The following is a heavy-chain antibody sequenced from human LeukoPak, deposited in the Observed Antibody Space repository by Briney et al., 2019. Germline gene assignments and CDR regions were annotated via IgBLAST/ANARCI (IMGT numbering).Heavy chain of an antibody. CDR3: ARHTLVAASSFDY. J-gene: IGHJ4*02. D-gene: IGHD2-15*01. CDR2: IYNSGST. Sequence: SETVSLTCTVSGGSITGYYWSWIRQPPGKGLEWIGYIYNSGSTNYNPSLKSRVTISVDTSKKQFSLKLSSVPAADTAVYYCARHTLVAASSFDYWGQGTLVTLYS. CDR1: GGSITGYY. V-gene: IGHV4-59*08.